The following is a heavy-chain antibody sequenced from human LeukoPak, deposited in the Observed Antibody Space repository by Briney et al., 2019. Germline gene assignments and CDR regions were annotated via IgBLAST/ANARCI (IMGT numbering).Heavy chain of an antibody. J-gene: IGHJ5*02. CDR2: INPNSGGT. CDR1: GYTFTGYY. Sequence: ASVTVSCKASGYTFTGYYVHWVRQAPGQGLEWMGWINPNSGGTNYAQKFQGRVTMTRDTSISTAYMELSRLRSDDTAVYYCARDPSWYDSPWGQGTLVTVSS. D-gene: IGHD6-13*01. CDR3: ARDPSWYDSP. V-gene: IGHV1-2*02.